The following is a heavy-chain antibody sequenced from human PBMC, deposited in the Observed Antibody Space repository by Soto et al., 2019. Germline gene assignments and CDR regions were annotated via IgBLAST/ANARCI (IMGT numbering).Heavy chain of an antibody. J-gene: IGHJ4*02. D-gene: IGHD3-10*01. CDR2: INHSGST. Sequence: QVQLQQWGAGLLKPSETLSLTCAVYGGSFSGYYWSWIRQPPGKGLEWIGEINHSGSTNYNPSLKSRVTISVDTSKNQFSLKLSSVTAADTAVYYCARGSTYYYGSGSPRVYFDYWGQGTLVTVSS. CDR3: ARGSTYYYGSGSPRVYFDY. V-gene: IGHV4-34*01. CDR1: GGSFSGYY.